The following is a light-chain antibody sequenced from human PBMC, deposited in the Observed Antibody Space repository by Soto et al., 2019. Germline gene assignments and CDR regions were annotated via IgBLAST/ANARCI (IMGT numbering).Light chain of an antibody. CDR2: EVS. J-gene: IGLJ1*01. CDR3: SSYTSSSTEV. Sequence: QSALTQPASVSGSPGQSITISCTGTSSDIGGSNYVSWYRHHPGKAPKLMIYEVSKRPSGVSNRFSGSKSGNTASLTISGLQAEDEADYYCSSYTSSSTEVFGTGTKVTVL. V-gene: IGLV2-14*01. CDR1: SSDIGGSNY.